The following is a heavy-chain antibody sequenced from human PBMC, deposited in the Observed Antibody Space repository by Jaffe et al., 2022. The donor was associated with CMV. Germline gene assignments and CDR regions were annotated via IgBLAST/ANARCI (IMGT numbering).Heavy chain of an antibody. CDR2: ICYTGSS. J-gene: IGHJ4*02. Sequence: QVHLQESGPGLVKPSETLSLTCTVSGGFVNNYCWSWIRQPPGKGLEWIAYICYTGSSSYNPSLRGRVTISFDTSKNQVSLTVSSVTAADTAVYYCASEPNDSYTNNFDYWGQGTLVTVSS. CDR1: GGFVNNYC. CDR3: ASEPNDSYTNNFDY. V-gene: IGHV4-59*02. D-gene: IGHD3-16*01.